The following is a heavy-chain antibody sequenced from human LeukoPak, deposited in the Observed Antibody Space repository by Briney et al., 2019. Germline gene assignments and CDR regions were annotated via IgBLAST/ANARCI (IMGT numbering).Heavy chain of an antibody. CDR2: ISWNSGSI. D-gene: IGHD3-22*01. Sequence: GRSLRLSCAASGFTFDDYAMHWVRQAPGKGLEWVSGISWNSGSIGYADSVKGRFTISRDNAKNSLYLQMNSLRAEDMALYYCAKDISRDYDSSGYIWFDPWGQGTLVTVSS. J-gene: IGHJ5*02. CDR1: GFTFDDYA. V-gene: IGHV3-9*03. CDR3: AKDISRDYDSSGYIWFDP.